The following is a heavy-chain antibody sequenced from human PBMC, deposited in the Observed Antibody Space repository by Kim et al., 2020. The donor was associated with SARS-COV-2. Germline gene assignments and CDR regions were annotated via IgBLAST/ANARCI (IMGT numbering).Heavy chain of an antibody. V-gene: IGHV4-39*01. CDR2: IYYSGST. CDR1: GGSISSSSYY. D-gene: IGHD6-19*01. Sequence: SETLSLTCTVSGGSISSSSYYWGWIRQPPGKGLEWIGSIYYSGSTYYNPSLKSRVTISVDTSKNQFSLKLSSVTAADTAVYYCASGSPGGAGTFDYWGQGTLVTVSS. CDR3: ASGSPGGAGTFDY. J-gene: IGHJ4*02.